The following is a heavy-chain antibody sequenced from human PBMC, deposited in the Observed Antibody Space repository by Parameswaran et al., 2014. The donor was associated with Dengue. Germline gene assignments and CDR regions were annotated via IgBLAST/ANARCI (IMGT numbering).Heavy chain of an antibody. CDR2: ISYDGSNK. J-gene: IGHJ4*02. D-gene: IGHD5-12*01. CDR3: AKDLGYSGFPGYFDY. V-gene: IGHV3-30*18. Sequence: WIRQPPGKGLEWVAVISYDGSNKYYADSVKGRFTISRDNSKNTLYLQMNSLRAEDTAVYYCAKDLGYSGFPGYFDYWGQGTLVTVSS.